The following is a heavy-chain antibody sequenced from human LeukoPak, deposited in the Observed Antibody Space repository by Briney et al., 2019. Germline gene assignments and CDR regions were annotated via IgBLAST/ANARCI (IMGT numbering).Heavy chain of an antibody. CDR2: ISYDGAVK. CDR3: ARDRSEEYSTDY. CDR1: GFTFRSYA. J-gene: IGHJ4*02. D-gene: IGHD2-15*01. Sequence: PGGSLRLSCAASGFTFRSYAIHWVRQTPGKGREWVAFISYDGAVKYYADCVKGRFSISRDNSKHTLSLQMNSLRGDDTAVYYCARDRSEEYSTDYWGQGTLVTVAS. V-gene: IGHV3-30-3*01.